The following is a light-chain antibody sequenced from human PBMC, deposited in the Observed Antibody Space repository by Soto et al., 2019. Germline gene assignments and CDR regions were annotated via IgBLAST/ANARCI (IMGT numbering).Light chain of an antibody. CDR2: RNN. Sequence: QLVLTQPPSASGTPGQRVTISCSGSSSNIGSHSVYWYHQLPGTAPKLLIYRNNQRPSGVPDRFSGSKSGTSASLAISGLRSEDEADYYCAAWDDSLSVVVFGGGTKVTVL. CDR3: AAWDDSLSVVV. CDR1: SSNIGSHS. V-gene: IGLV1-47*01. J-gene: IGLJ2*01.